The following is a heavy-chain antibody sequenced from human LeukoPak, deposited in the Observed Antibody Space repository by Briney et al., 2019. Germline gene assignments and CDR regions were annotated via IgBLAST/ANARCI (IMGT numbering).Heavy chain of an antibody. CDR1: GFTFSSYA. CDR3: AKDPVVPAAIRGPWFDP. D-gene: IGHD2-2*02. J-gene: IGHJ5*02. V-gene: IGHV3-23*01. Sequence: GGSLRLSCAASGFTFSSYAMSWVRQAPGNGLEWVSAISGSGGSTYYADSVKGRFTISRDNSKNTLYLQMNSLRAEDTAVYYCAKDPVVPAAIRGPWFDPWGQGTLVTVSS. CDR2: ISGSGGST.